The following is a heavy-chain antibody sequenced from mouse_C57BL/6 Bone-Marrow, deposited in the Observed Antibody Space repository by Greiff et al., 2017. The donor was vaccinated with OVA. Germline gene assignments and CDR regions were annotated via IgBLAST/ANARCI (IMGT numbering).Heavy chain of an antibody. CDR3: AKSTYYGSSPSYWYFDV. V-gene: IGHV2-5*01. CDR2: IWRGGST. CDR1: GFSLTSYG. Sequence: VKLMESGPGLVQPSQSLSITCTVSGFSLTSYGVHWVRQSPGKGLEWLGVIWRGGSTDYNAAFMSRLSITKDNSKSQVFFKMNSLQADDTAIYYFAKSTYYGSSPSYWYFDVWGTGTTVTVSS. D-gene: IGHD1-1*01. J-gene: IGHJ1*03.